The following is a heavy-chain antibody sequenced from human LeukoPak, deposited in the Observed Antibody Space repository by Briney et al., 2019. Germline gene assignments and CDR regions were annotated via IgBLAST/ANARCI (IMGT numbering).Heavy chain of an antibody. CDR1: GGAISSGSHY. V-gene: IGHV4-61*02. CDR3: ARETFSGSYYGSPGYYYMDV. Sequence: PSETLSLTCTVSGGAISSGSHYWSWIRQSAGKGLEWIGRIHTSGTTNSNPSLKSRVTISVDTSKNQFSLKLSSVTAADTAVYYCARETFSGSYYGSPGYYYMDVWGKGTTVTISS. J-gene: IGHJ6*03. CDR2: IHTSGTT. D-gene: IGHD1-26*01.